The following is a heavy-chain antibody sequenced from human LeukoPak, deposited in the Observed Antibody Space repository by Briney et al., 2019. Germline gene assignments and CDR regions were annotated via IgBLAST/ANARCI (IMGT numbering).Heavy chain of an antibody. CDR2: ISYDGSNK. CDR3: AKVLIAADAFDI. V-gene: IGHV3-30*18. D-gene: IGHD3-16*01. J-gene: IGHJ3*02. Sequence: GGSLRLSCAASGFTFSSYGMHWVRQAPGKGLEWVAVISYDGSNKYYADSVKGRFTISRDNSKNTLYLQMNSLRAEDTAVYYCAKVLIAADAFDIWGQGTMVTVSS. CDR1: GFTFSSYG.